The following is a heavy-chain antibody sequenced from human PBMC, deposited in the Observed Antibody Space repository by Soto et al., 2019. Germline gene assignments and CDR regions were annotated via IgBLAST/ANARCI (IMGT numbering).Heavy chain of an antibody. CDR2: INPNSGGT. Sequence: ASVKVSCKASGYTFTGYYMNWVRQAPGQGIEWMGWINPNSGGTNYAQKFQGRVTMTRDTSISTAEMEMSRLRSDDTAVYYCAAPITIFVKHYYYYSMHVWGQGTTVTASS. J-gene: IGHJ6*02. D-gene: IGHD3-3*01. CDR1: GYTFTGYY. CDR3: AAPITIFVKHYYYYSMHV. V-gene: IGHV1-2*02.